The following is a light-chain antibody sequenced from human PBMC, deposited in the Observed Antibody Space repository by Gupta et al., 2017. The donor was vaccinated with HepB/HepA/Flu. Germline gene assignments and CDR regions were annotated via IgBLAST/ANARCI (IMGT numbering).Light chain of an antibody. Sequence: DIVETQSPDSLAVSLGEGPTINCKSSQSALYSANHDNYLAWYQQKPGQPPQLLISWASTRASGVPDRFSGSGSGTDFTLTISSLQAEDVAIYYCQQHYSSPYSFGQGTKLEIK. V-gene: IGKV4-1*01. CDR1: QSALYSANHDNY. J-gene: IGKJ2*03. CDR2: WAS. CDR3: QQHYSSPYS.